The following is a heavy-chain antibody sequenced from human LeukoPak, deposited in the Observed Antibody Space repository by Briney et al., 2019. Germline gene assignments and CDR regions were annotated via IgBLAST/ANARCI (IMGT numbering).Heavy chain of an antibody. CDR1: GGSFSGYY. Sequence: SETLSLTCAVYGGSFSGYYWSWIRQPPGKGLEWIGEINHSGSTNYNPSLKSRVTISVDTSKNQFSLKLSSVTAADTAVYYCARVERITMVRGVTHFDYGGQGTLVTVSS. V-gene: IGHV4-34*01. D-gene: IGHD3-10*01. J-gene: IGHJ4*02. CDR3: ARVERITMVRGVTHFDY. CDR2: INHSGST.